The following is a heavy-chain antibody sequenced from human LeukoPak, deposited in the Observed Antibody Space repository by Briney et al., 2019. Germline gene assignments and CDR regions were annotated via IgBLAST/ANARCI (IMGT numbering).Heavy chain of an antibody. Sequence: PGRSLRLSCAASGFTFSSYAMHWVRQAPGKGLEWVAVISYDGSNKYYADSVKGRFTISRDNSKNTLYLQMNSLRAEDTAVYYCAKSRYFDWSKPYYFDYWGQGTLVTVSS. D-gene: IGHD3-9*01. V-gene: IGHV3-30*04. J-gene: IGHJ4*02. CDR3: AKSRYFDWSKPYYFDY. CDR2: ISYDGSNK. CDR1: GFTFSSYA.